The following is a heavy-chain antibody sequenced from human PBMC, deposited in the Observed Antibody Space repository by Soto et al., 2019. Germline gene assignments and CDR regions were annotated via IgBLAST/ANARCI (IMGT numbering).Heavy chain of an antibody. CDR1: GFSLSTSGMC. D-gene: IGHD1-26*01. CDR2: IDWDDDK. CDR3: ARSSSGSRQFQH. V-gene: IGHV2-70*01. J-gene: IGHJ1*01. Sequence: ESGPTLVNPTQTLTLTCTFSGFSLSTSGMCVSWIRQPPGKALEWLALIDWDDDKYYSTSLKTRLTISKDTSKNQVVLTMTNMDPVGTATYYCARSSSGSRQFQHWGQGTLVTVSS.